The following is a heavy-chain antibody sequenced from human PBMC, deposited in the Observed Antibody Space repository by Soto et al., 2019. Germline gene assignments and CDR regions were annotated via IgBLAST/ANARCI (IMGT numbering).Heavy chain of an antibody. Sequence: SLRLSCAASGFTFSSYGMHWVRQAPGKGLEWVAVISYDGSNKYYADSVKGRFTISRDNSKNTLYLQMNSLRAEDTAVYYCAKDWTDGYNSLSADYWGQGTLVTVSS. CDR3: AKDWTDGYNSLSADY. D-gene: IGHD5-12*01. CDR1: GFTFSSYG. CDR2: ISYDGSNK. V-gene: IGHV3-30*18. J-gene: IGHJ4*02.